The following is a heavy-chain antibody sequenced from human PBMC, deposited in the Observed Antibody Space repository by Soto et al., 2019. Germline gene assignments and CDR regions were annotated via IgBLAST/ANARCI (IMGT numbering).Heavy chain of an antibody. D-gene: IGHD6-13*01. J-gene: IGHJ6*02. V-gene: IGHV1-2*02. CDR1: GYTFRDYY. CDR3: ARGPSRQLLVHNHPMDV. Sequence: QVQLVQSGAEVQKTGASVKVSCKASGYTFRDYYIHWVRQAPGQGLEWMGWLNPNSAGTDYAQKFQGRVTMTRDTSISTAYMELSRLRSDDTAVYYCARGPSRQLLVHNHPMDVWGQGATVTVSS. CDR2: LNPNSAGT.